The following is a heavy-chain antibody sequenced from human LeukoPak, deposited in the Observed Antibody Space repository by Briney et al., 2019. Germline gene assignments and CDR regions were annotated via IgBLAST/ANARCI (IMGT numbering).Heavy chain of an antibody. Sequence: ASVKVSCKASGYTFTSYYMHWVRQAPGQGLEWMGIFNPSGGSTSYARKFQGRVTMTRDMSTSTVYMDLSSLRSEDTAVYYCALSAGGSYPHNDAFDIWGQGTMVTVSS. V-gene: IGHV1-46*01. CDR3: ALSAGGSYPHNDAFDI. D-gene: IGHD1-26*01. CDR1: GYTFTSYY. CDR2: FNPSGGST. J-gene: IGHJ3*02.